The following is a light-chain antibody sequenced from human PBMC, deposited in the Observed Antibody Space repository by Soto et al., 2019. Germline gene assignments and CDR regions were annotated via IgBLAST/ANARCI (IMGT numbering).Light chain of an antibody. CDR3: QQYGSSIT. CDR2: GAS. J-gene: IGKJ5*01. CDR1: QSVSSSY. V-gene: IGKV3-20*01. Sequence: EIVLTQSPGTLSVSPGERATLSCRASQSVSSSYLAWYQQKPGQAPRLLIYGASSRATGIPDRFSGSGSGTDFTLIINRLQPEDFAVYYCQQYGSSITFGQGTRLEIK.